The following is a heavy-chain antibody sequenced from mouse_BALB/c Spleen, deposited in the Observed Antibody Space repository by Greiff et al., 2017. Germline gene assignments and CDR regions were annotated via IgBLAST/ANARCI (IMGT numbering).Heavy chain of an antibody. CDR2: ISSGGST. D-gene: IGHD2-3*01. V-gene: IGHV5-6-5*01. CDR3: ARHDGYYAMDY. CDR1: GFTFSSYA. J-gene: IGHJ4*01. Sequence: EVHLVESGGGLVKPGGSLKLSCAASGFTFSSYAMSWVRQTPEKRLEWVASISSGGSTYYPDSVKGRFTISRDNARNILYLQMSSLRSEDTAMYYCARHDGYYAMDYWGQGTSVTVSS.